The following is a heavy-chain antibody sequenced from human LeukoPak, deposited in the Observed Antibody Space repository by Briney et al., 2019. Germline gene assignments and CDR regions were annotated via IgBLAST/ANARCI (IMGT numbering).Heavy chain of an antibody. CDR1: GFDFSDYT. Sequence: GGSLRLSCAGAGFDFSDYTMNWVRQSPERGLEWVSSISRSGRNIYYADSVKGRFTMSRDNANNSFYLQMNGLSGDDTAVYYCASRVAATTWDYWGQGTLVTVST. D-gene: IGHD1-26*01. CDR2: ISRSGRNI. J-gene: IGHJ4*02. V-gene: IGHV3-21*01. CDR3: ASRVAATTWDY.